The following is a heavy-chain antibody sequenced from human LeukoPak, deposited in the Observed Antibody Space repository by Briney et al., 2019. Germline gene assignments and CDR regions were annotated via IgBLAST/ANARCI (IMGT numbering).Heavy chain of an antibody. CDR2: ISSSSSYI. Sequence: GGSLRLSCAASGFTFSSYAMSWVRQAPGKGLEWVSSISSSSSYIYYADSVKGRFTISRDNAKNSLYLQMNSLRAEDTAVYYCAREGLRYCSGGSCYDRPYYYYGMDVWGQGTTVTVSS. CDR1: GFTFSSYA. D-gene: IGHD2-15*01. V-gene: IGHV3-21*01. CDR3: AREGLRYCSGGSCYDRPYYYYGMDV. J-gene: IGHJ6*02.